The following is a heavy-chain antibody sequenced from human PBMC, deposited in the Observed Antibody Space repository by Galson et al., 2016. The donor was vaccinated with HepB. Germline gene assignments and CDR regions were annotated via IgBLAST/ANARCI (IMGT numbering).Heavy chain of an antibody. V-gene: IGHV4-59*01. Sequence: SETLSLTCTVSGGSISSYYWSWIRQPPGKGLEWNGYSYYSGSTNYNPPLKSRVTISVDTSKNQFSLKGSLVTAADTAVYYCARGDCGGDCYVDYWGQGTLVTVSS. CDR3: ARGDCGGDCYVDY. J-gene: IGHJ4*02. CDR2: SYYSGST. D-gene: IGHD2-21*01. CDR1: GGSISSYY.